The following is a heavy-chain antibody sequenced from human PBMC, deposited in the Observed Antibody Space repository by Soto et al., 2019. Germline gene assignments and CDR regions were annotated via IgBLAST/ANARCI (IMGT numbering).Heavy chain of an antibody. V-gene: IGHV1-3*05. Sequence: QVQLVQSGAEEKKPGASVKVSCKASGYTFTSYAMHWVRQAPGQRLEWMGWINVGNGNTKYSQKFQGRVTITRDTSASTAYMELSSLRSEDTAVYYCATSYSGYDYNYYYGMDVWGQGTTVTVSS. CDR2: INVGNGNT. D-gene: IGHD5-12*01. CDR1: GYTFTSYA. CDR3: ATSYSGYDYNYYYGMDV. J-gene: IGHJ6*02.